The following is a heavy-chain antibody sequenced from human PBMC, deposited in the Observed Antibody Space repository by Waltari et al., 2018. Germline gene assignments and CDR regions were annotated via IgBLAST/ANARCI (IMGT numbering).Heavy chain of an antibody. CDR2: IYYSGST. D-gene: IGHD3-16*01. CDR3: ARGLSAGYYLG. CDR1: GGSISSYY. V-gene: IGHV4-59*01. Sequence: QVQLQESGPGLVKPSETLSLTCTVPGGSISSYYWSWIRQPPGKGLEWIGYIYYSGSTNYNPSLKSRVTISVDTSKNQFSLKLSSVTAADTAVYYCARGLSAGYYLGWGQGTLVTVSS. J-gene: IGHJ4*02.